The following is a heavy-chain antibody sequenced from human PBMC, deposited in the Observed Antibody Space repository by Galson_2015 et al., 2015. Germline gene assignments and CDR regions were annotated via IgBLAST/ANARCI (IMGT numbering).Heavy chain of an antibody. J-gene: IGHJ6*03. CDR1: GFTFSNYE. CDR3: ARDSGVPHAYDYYYVDV. V-gene: IGHV3-48*03. CDR2: ITTSGSFT. D-gene: IGHD3-22*01. Sequence: LRLSCAASGFTFSNYEMNWVRQAPGRGLEWVSYITTSGSFTSYADSVKGRFTISRDNAKRSLFLQMNSLRAEDTAVYYCARDSGVPHAYDYYYVDVCGKETTVTVSS.